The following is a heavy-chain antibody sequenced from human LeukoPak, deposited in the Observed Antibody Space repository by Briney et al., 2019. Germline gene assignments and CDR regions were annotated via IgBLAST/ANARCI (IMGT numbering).Heavy chain of an antibody. V-gene: IGHV3-21*01. J-gene: IGHJ4*02. Sequence: GGSLRLSCAASGFTFSSYSMNWVRQAPGKGLEWVSSISSSSSYIYYADSVKGRFTISRDNAKNSLYLQMNSLRAEDTAVYYCARAKGTMIFLVWGQGTLVTVSS. CDR3: ARAKGTMIFLV. D-gene: IGHD3-22*01. CDR1: GFTFSSYS. CDR2: ISSSSSYI.